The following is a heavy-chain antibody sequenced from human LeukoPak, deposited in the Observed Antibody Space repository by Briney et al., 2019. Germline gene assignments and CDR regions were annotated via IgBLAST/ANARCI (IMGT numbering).Heavy chain of an antibody. CDR3: ARVNYDYVWGSYRSPLDY. V-gene: IGHV1-18*01. J-gene: IGHJ4*02. CDR2: ISAYNGNT. D-gene: IGHD3-16*02. Sequence: ASVKVSCKASGYTFTSYGISWVRQAPGQGLEWMGWISAYNGNTNYAQKLQGRVTMTTDTSTSTAYMELTSLRSDDTAVYYCARVNYDYVWGSYRSPLDYWGQGTLVTVSS. CDR1: GYTFTSYG.